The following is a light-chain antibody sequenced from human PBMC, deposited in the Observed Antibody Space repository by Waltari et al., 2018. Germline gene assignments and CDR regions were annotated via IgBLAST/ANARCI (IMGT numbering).Light chain of an antibody. CDR3: QQSNSYPFT. Sequence: IQLTQSPSSLSASVGDRVTITCRASQGIGSSLAWYQQKPGKAPKLLIYAASTLKNAVPSRFSGSGFGTDFTLTISSLKPEDFATYYCQQSNSYPFTFGPGTKVDIK. J-gene: IGKJ3*01. V-gene: IGKV1-9*01. CDR2: AAS. CDR1: QGIGSS.